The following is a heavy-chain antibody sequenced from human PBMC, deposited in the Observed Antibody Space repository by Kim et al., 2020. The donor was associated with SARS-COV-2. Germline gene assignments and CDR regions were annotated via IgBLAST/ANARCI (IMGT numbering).Heavy chain of an antibody. CDR3: AREGYDFWSGYSKIGYFDY. J-gene: IGHJ4*02. V-gene: IGHV3-30*07. D-gene: IGHD3-3*01. Sequence: GRFTIARDNSKHALYLQMNSLRAEDTAVYYCAREGYDFWSGYSKIGYFDYWGQGTLVTVSS.